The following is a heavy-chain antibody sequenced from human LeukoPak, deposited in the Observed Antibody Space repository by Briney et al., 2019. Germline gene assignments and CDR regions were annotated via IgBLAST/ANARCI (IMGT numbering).Heavy chain of an antibody. CDR2: ISNSGSTI. D-gene: IGHD3-10*01. V-gene: IGHV3-11*01. J-gene: IGHJ4*02. Sequence: GGSLRLSCAVSGFIFSGYYMSWVRQAPGKGLEWVSYISNSGSTIYYADSVKGRFTISRDNAKNSLYLQMNSLRAEDTAMYYCVRDLDEDSGGTHFDFWGQGTLVTVSS. CDR3: VRDLDEDSGGTHFDF. CDR1: GFIFSGYY.